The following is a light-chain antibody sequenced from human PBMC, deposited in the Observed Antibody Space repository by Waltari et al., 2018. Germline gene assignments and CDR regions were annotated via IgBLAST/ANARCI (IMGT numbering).Light chain of an antibody. Sequence: IQMTQSPSSLSASVGDRVTLTCRASQNIKSYVNWYQQHPGKAPKVLIHSASTLQSGVSSRFRGRGSGTEFTLTISSLQPEDFATYYCQQSHSAPLTFGGGTRVDFK. CDR3: QQSHSAPLT. CDR2: SAS. V-gene: IGKV1-39*01. CDR1: QNIKSY. J-gene: IGKJ4*01.